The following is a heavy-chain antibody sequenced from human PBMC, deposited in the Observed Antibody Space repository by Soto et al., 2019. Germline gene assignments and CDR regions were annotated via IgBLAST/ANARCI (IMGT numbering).Heavy chain of an antibody. Sequence: QITLKESGPTLVKPTQTLTLTCTFSGFSLTSSAVGVGWIRQPPGKAPEWLALLYWDDDNQYSPSLRNRLTLTTDNSKNQVVLTMTNMAPVDTATYYCAHGSGWLFDYWGQGTLVTVSS. V-gene: IGHV2-5*02. CDR2: LYWDDDN. CDR1: GFSLTSSAVG. D-gene: IGHD6-19*01. CDR3: AHGSGWLFDY. J-gene: IGHJ4*02.